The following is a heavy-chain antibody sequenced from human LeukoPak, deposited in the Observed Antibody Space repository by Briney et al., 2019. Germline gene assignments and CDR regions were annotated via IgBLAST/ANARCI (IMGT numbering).Heavy chain of an antibody. Sequence: PGGSLRLSCSVSGFTFTSYAMSWVRQAPGKGLEWVSAIGAADGVALYADSVKGRFTISRDTSNNTLYLQMNSLRVEDTALYYCARDDRGGSSDYWGQGTLVTVSS. J-gene: IGHJ4*02. CDR3: ARDDRGGSSDY. V-gene: IGHV3-23*01. D-gene: IGHD2-15*01. CDR2: IGAADGVA. CDR1: GFTFTSYA.